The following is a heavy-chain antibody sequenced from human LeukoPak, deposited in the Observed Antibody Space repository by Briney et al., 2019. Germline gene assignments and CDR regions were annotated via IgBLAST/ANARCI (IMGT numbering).Heavy chain of an antibody. CDR1: GLTFSSFG. CDR2: LSDSSSIT. CDR3: AKVIRGGYGMDV. V-gene: IGHV3-48*02. Sequence: GGSLTLSCAASGLTFSSFGMNWVRQAPGKWIEWVLYLSDSSSITYYADSLKGRFTKSRDNAKDSLSLQLNSLRDEDTAVYFCAKVIRGGYGMDVWGQGTTVTVSS. D-gene: IGHD3-10*01. J-gene: IGHJ6*01.